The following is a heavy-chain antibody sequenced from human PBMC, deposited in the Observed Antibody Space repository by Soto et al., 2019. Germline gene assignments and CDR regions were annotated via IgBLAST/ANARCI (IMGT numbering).Heavy chain of an antibody. Sequence: SETLSLTCTVSSGSISSADYYWSWIRQPPGKGLEWIGYIYYTGSAYYNPSLKSRVTMSVDTSKNQFSLKVTSVTAADTAVYYCASGGSPNWFDPWGQGTLVT. CDR3: ASGGSPNWFDP. D-gene: IGHD1-26*01. V-gene: IGHV4-30-4*01. CDR2: IYYTGSA. J-gene: IGHJ5*02. CDR1: SGSISSADYY.